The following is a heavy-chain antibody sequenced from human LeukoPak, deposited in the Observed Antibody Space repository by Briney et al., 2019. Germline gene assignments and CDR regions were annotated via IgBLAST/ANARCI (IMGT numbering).Heavy chain of an antibody. Sequence: GGSLRLSCAASGFTFSNAWMSWVRQAPGKGLEWVGRIKSKTDGGTTDYAAPVKGRFTISRDDSKNTLYLQMNSLKTEDTAVYYCTTDFVLGRGSYWGTPGYFDYWGQGTLVTVSS. CDR3: TTDFVLGRGSYWGTPGYFDY. J-gene: IGHJ4*02. V-gene: IGHV3-15*01. CDR1: GFTFSNAW. D-gene: IGHD3-10*01. CDR2: IKSKTDGGTT.